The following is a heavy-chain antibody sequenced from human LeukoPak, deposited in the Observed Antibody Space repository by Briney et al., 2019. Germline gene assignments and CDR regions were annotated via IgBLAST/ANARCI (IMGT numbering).Heavy chain of an antibody. CDR2: ISSNSGSV. D-gene: IGHD3-9*01. J-gene: IGHJ4*02. CDR1: GFTFHGYA. V-gene: IGHV3-9*01. CDR3: ARDLPPDN. Sequence: GGSLRLSCAASGFTFHGYAMHWVRQAPGKGLEWVSGISSNSGSVGYADSVKGRFTISRDNAKNSLYLQMNSPRAEDTALYYCARDLPPDNWGQGTLVTVSS.